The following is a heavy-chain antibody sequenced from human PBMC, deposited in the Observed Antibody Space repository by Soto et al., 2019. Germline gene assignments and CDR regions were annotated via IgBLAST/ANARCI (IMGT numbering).Heavy chain of an antibody. CDR1: GFSLSTTGVG. CDR2: IYWDDDK. D-gene: IGHD2-21*01. J-gene: IGHJ6*02. CDR3: VQSRCGGDCLQSYSSHTYYGLDV. V-gene: IGHV2-5*02. Sequence: QITLKESGPTLVKPTQTLTLTCTFSGFSLSTTGVGVGWIRQPPGKALEWLALIYWDDDKRYNPSLKSRLTITKDTSKNQVVLTMTHMDPVDTDTYYCVQSRCGGDCLQSYSSHTYYGLDVWGQGTTVTVSS.